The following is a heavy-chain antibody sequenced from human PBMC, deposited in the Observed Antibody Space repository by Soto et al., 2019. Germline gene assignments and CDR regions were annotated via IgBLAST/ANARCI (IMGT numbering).Heavy chain of an antibody. V-gene: IGHV4-31*03. CDR2: IYYSGST. J-gene: IGHJ6*02. Sequence: SETLSLTCTVSGGSISSGGYYWSWIRQHPGKGLEWIGYIYYSGSTYYNPSLKSRVTISVDTSKNQFSLKLSSVTAADTAVYYCARCPPSYYYYGMDVWGQGTTVTVSS. CDR1: GGSISSGGYY. CDR3: ARCPPSYYYYGMDV.